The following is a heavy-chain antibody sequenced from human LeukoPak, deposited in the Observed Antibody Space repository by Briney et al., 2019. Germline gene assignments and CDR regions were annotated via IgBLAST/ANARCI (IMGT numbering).Heavy chain of an antibody. V-gene: IGHV3-48*01. D-gene: IGHD3-22*01. CDR3: ARGSTYYDSSGQVPFDY. CDR1: GFTFSTFS. Sequence: GGSLRLSCAASGFTFSTFSMNWVRQAPGKGLEWVSYISSSSSTIYYADSVKGRFTISRDNAKNSLYLQMNSLRAEDTAVYYCARGSTYYDSSGQVPFDYWGQGTLVTVSS. CDR2: ISSSSSTI. J-gene: IGHJ4*02.